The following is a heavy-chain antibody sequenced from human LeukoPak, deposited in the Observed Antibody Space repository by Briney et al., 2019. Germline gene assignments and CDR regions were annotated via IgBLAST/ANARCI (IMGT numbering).Heavy chain of an antibody. Sequence: SQTLSLSYAISGDSVSTSGVAWNWARHPPSRGLEWLGRTYYTSKSNTDYAVSVKSRIVVNPDTSKNQFSLQLNSVTSEDTAVYYCARGRASAFDVWGQGTMVTVSS. V-gene: IGHV6-1*01. CDR3: ARGRASAFDV. J-gene: IGHJ3*01. CDR1: GDSVSTSGVA. CDR2: TYYTSKSNT. D-gene: IGHD6-25*01.